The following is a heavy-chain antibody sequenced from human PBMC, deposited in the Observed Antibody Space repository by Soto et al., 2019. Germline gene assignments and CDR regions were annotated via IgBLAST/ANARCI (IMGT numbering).Heavy chain of an antibody. D-gene: IGHD2-8*01. J-gene: IGHJ4*02. V-gene: IGHV1-18*01. CDR1: GYTFTSYG. CDR3: AREPRYCTNGVCYKVSDY. CDR2: ISAYNGNT. Sequence: ASVKVSCKASGYTFTSYGISWVRQAPGQGLEWKGWISAYNGNTNYAQKLQGRVTMTTDTSTSTAYMELRSLRSDDTAVYYCAREPRYCTNGVCYKVSDYWGQGTLVTVSS.